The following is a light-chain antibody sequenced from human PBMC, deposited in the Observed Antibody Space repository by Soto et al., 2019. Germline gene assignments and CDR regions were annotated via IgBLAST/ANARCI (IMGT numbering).Light chain of an antibody. CDR2: FAY. CDR1: QGIGNY. V-gene: IGKV1-17*03. CDR3: LQYSSYPWT. Sequence: DVQMTQSPSALSASVGDGVTITCRASQGIGNYLAWFQQQPGKAPKRLIYFAYSVQYGVPSRFSGSGSGTQFTLTISGLQPEDFATSYCLQYSSYPWTFGQGTKVEI. J-gene: IGKJ1*01.